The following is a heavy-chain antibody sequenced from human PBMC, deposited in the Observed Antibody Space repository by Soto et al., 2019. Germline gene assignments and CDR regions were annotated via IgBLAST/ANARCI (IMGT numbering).Heavy chain of an antibody. Sequence: QPGGSLRLSCSASGFTFSSYAMHWVRQAPGKGLEYVSAISSNGGSTYYADSVKGRFTISRDNSKSTLYLQMSSLRAEDTAVYYCVKDPEAQWLAHYYFDYWGQGTLVTVSS. CDR2: ISSNGGST. CDR3: VKDPEAQWLAHYYFDY. D-gene: IGHD6-19*01. V-gene: IGHV3-64D*06. J-gene: IGHJ4*02. CDR1: GFTFSSYA.